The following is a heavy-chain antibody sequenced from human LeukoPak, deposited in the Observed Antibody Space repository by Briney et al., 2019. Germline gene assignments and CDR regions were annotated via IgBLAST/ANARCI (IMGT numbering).Heavy chain of an antibody. Sequence: GGSLRLSCAASGFTFSSYAMTCVRQAPGKGLEWVSGIGGSSGKIFYADSVKGRFTISRDNSKNTLYLQMNTLRAEDTAVYFCAKQPYQYVSGSPSWLDPWGQGTLVTVSS. CDR3: AKQPYQYVSGSPSWLDP. J-gene: IGHJ5*02. D-gene: IGHD3-10*01. CDR2: IGGSSGKI. V-gene: IGHV3-23*01. CDR1: GFTFSSYA.